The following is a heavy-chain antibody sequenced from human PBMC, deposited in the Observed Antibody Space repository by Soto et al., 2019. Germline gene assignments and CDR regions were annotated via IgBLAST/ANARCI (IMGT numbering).Heavy chain of an antibody. J-gene: IGHJ4*02. CDR1: GFTFSSYA. V-gene: IGHV3-23*01. CDR2: ISGSGGST. Sequence: EVQLLESGGGLVQPGGSLRLSCAASGFTFSSYAMSWVRQAPGKGLEWVSAISGSGGSTYYADSVKSRFTISRDNSKNTLYLQMNSLRAEDTAVYYCAKDFVVVVAAVAGFDYWGQGTLVTVSS. CDR3: AKDFVVVVAAVAGFDY. D-gene: IGHD2-15*01.